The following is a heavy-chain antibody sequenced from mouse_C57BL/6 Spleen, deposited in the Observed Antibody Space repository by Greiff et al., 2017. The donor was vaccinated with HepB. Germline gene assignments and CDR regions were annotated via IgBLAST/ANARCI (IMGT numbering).Heavy chain of an antibody. CDR1: GYTFTSYW. J-gene: IGHJ4*01. CDR3: ARSGPGYAMDY. Sequence: VQLQQPGAELVRPGTSVKLSCKASGYTFTSYWMPWVKQRPGQGLEWIGVIDPSDSYTNYNQKFKGKATLTVDTSSSTAYMQLSSLTSEDSAVYYCARSGPGYAMDYWGQGTSVTVSS. V-gene: IGHV1-59*01. CDR2: IDPSDSYT. D-gene: IGHD3-1*01.